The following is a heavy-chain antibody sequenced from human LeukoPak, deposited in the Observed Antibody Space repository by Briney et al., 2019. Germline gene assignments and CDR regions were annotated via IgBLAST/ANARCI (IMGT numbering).Heavy chain of an antibody. D-gene: IGHD6-19*01. CDR1: GGSISSYY. J-gene: IGHJ4*02. CDR2: IYYSGST. V-gene: IGHV4-59*01. CDR3: ARLGSGRQGPDY. Sequence: SETLSLTCTVSGGSISSYYWSWIRQPPGKGLEWIGYIYYSGSTNYNPSLKSRVTISVDTSKNQFSLKLSSVTAADTAVYYCARLGSGRQGPDYWGQGTLVTVSS.